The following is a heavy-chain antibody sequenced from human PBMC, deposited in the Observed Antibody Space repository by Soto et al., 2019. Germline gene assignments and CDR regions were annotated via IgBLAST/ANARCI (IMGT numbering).Heavy chain of an antibody. V-gene: IGHV1-8*01. CDR3: ARGVFKRRIVVVPARVAAEVYYMDV. CDR2: MNPNSGNT. J-gene: IGHJ6*03. Sequence: GASVKVSCKASGYTFTSYDINWVRQATGQGLEWMGWMNPNSGNTGYAQKFQGRVTMTRNTSISTAYMELSSLRSEDTAVYYCARGVFKRRIVVVPARVAAEVYYMDVWGKGSTVTVSS. D-gene: IGHD2-2*01. CDR1: GYTFTSYD.